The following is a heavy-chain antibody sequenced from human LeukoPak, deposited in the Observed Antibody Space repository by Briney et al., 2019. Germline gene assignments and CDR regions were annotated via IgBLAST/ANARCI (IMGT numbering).Heavy chain of an antibody. J-gene: IGHJ4*02. CDR2: VHLDGRT. V-gene: IGHV4-4*02. D-gene: IGHD3-3*01. CDR3: AREGGFYRPLDY. Sequence: SETLSLTCAVSGGSVTSTNWWTWVRQPPRKGLEWIGEVHLDGRTNYNPSLTGRLTLSVDLYENHISLKLTSVTAADTAAYYCAREGGFYRPLDYLGQGTLVTVSS. CDR1: GGSVTSTNW.